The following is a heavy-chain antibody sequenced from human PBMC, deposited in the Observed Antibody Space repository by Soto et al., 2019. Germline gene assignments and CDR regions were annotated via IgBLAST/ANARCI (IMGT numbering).Heavy chain of an antibody. Sequence: ASVKVSFKASGYTFTSYYMHWLRQAPGQGLEWMGIINPSGGSTSYAQKFQGRVTMTRDTSTSTVYMELSSLRSEDTAVYYCARDYDFWSGYHTSGGMDVWGQGTTVTVSS. CDR2: INPSGGST. CDR3: ARDYDFWSGYHTSGGMDV. V-gene: IGHV1-46*01. J-gene: IGHJ6*02. CDR1: GYTFTSYY. D-gene: IGHD3-3*01.